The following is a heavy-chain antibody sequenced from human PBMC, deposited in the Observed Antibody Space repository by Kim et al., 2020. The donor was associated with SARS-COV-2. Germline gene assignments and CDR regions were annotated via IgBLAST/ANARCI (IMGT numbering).Heavy chain of an antibody. V-gene: IGHV3-30*04. CDR2: ISYDGSNK. CDR3: ARGSYTMARGFRDYGMDV. J-gene: IGHJ6*02. Sequence: GGSLRLSCAASGFTFSSYAMHWVRQATGKGLEWVAVISYDGSNKYYADSVKGRFTISRDNSKNTLYLQMNSLRAEDTAVYYCARGSYTMARGFRDYGMDVCGHGTTVTVSS. CDR1: GFTFSSYA. D-gene: IGHD3-10*01.